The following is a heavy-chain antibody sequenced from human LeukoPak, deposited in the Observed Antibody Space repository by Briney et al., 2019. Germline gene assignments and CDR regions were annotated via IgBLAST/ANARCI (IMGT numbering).Heavy chain of an antibody. D-gene: IGHD3-22*01. CDR1: GESYRGDF. CDR2: INHRGRT. V-gene: IGHV4-34*01. J-gene: IGHJ4*02. CDR3: ARGQYDSGGYHYGIRAFYFDY. Sequence: PSETLSLTCGVYGESYRGDFWTWLRQAPGKGLEWIGEINHRGRTNYSPSLTGRVTISVDTSMNQFSLQLRSVTAADTALYYCARGQYDSGGYHYGIRAFYFDYWGQGILVTVSS.